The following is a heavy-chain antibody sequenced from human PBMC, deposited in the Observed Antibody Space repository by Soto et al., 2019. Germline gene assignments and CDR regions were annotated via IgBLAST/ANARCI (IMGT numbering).Heavy chain of an antibody. D-gene: IGHD6-19*01. V-gene: IGHV3-30*04. CDR1: GFTFSNYA. CDR2: ISYDGKNK. J-gene: IGHJ4*02. Sequence: GGSLRLSCAASGFTFSNYAIHWVRQAPGKGLEWAAFISYDGKNKNYADSVKGRFTISRDNSKNTVYLQMNSLTAEDTALYYCARSYKSGWYYFDYWGQGTLVTVYS. CDR3: ARSYKSGWYYFDY.